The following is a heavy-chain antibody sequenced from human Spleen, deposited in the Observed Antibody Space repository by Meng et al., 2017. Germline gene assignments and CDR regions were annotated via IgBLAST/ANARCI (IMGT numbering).Heavy chain of an antibody. CDR1: GYKFTSYW. CDR3: ARRFMAADIAAFDN. Sequence: GESLKISCEGSGYKFTSYWIAWVRQMPGRGLEWMGIIYPGDSDTIYSPSFQGQVTISVDRSISTAYLQWSSLKASDTAMYYCARRFMAADIAAFDNWGQGTLVTVSS. CDR2: IYPGDSDT. D-gene: IGHD6-13*01. J-gene: IGHJ3*02. V-gene: IGHV5-51*01.